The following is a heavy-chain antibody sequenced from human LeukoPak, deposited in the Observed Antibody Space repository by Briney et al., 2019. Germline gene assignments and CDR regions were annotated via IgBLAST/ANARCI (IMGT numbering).Heavy chain of an antibody. CDR2: IYYSGST. CDR3: ARDSSGYHSGFDY. V-gene: IGHV4-59*12. Sequence: SETLSLTCTVSGGSISSYYWSWIRQPPGKGLEWIGYIYYSGSTHYNPSLKSRVTISVDTSKNQVSLKLSSVTAADTAVYYCARDSSGYHSGFDYWGQGTLVTVSS. CDR1: GGSISSYY. D-gene: IGHD3-22*01. J-gene: IGHJ4*02.